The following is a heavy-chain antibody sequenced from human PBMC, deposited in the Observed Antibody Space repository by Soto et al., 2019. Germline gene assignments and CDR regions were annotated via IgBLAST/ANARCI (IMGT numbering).Heavy chain of an antibody. Sequence: PSETLSLTCTVSGGSISSNTYYWGWIRQPPGKGLEWIGNIYYSGNTYYNPSLKSRVTISVDTSKNQFSLRLSSVTAADTAVFYCARHGGIAYCSSTSCPPGSMDVWGQGTTVTVPS. D-gene: IGHD2-2*01. CDR2: IYYSGNT. V-gene: IGHV4-39*01. J-gene: IGHJ6*02. CDR1: GGSISSNTYY. CDR3: ARHGGIAYCSSTSCPPGSMDV.